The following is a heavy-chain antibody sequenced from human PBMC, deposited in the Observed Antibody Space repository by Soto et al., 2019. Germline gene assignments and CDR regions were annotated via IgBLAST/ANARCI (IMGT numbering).Heavy chain of an antibody. Sequence: SETLSLTCTVSGGSISSSSYYWGWICQPPGKGLEWIGSIYYSGSTYYNPSLKSRVTISVDTSKNQFSLKLSSVTAADTAVYYCARDSDYYGSGSYYNLLDYWGQGTLVTVSS. V-gene: IGHV4-39*02. D-gene: IGHD3-10*01. CDR2: IYYSGST. CDR1: GGSISSSSYY. J-gene: IGHJ4*02. CDR3: ARDSDYYGSGSYYNLLDY.